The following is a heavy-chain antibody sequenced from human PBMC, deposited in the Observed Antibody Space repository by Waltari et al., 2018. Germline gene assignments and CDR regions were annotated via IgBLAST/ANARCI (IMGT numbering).Heavy chain of an antibody. J-gene: IGHJ1*01. CDR2: INAGNGNT. V-gene: IGHV1-3*01. CDR3: ARVAGSSWYRGYFQH. CDR1: GYTFTSYA. Sequence: QVQLVQSGAEVKKPGASVKVSCKASGYTFTSYAMHWVRQAPGQRLEWMGWINAGNGNTKYSQKFQGRVTITRDTSASTAYMELSSLRSEDTAVYYCARVAGSSWYRGYFQHWGQGTLVTVSS. D-gene: IGHD6-13*01.